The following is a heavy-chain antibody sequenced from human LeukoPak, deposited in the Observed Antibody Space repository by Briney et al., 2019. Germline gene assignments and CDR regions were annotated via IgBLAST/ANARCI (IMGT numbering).Heavy chain of an antibody. CDR2: VYRDGGAGGT. V-gene: IGHV3-53*01. D-gene: IGHD3-16*02. Sequence: GGSLRLSCAASGLSVSNNYMCWVRQAPGQGLEWVADVYRDGGAGGTNYADSVKGRFTVSRDGAKNMVYLQMNSLRAEDTAVYYCAKDYDYVWGSYRYTSSPETQDAFDIWGQGTMVTVSS. J-gene: IGHJ3*02. CDR3: AKDYDYVWGSYRYTSSPETQDAFDI. CDR1: GLSVSNNY.